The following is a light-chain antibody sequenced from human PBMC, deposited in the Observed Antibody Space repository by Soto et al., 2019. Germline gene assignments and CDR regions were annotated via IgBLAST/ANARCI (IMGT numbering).Light chain of an antibody. CDR2: DAS. CDR3: QQRSNWPPLT. J-gene: IGKJ4*01. V-gene: IGKV3-11*01. Sequence: EIVLTQSPATLSLSPGERATLSCRASQSLSRYLAWFQQKPGQAPRLLIYDASNRAAGIPARFSGSGSGTDFTLTISSLEPEDSAVYSCQQRSNWPPLTFGGGTKVEIK. CDR1: QSLSRY.